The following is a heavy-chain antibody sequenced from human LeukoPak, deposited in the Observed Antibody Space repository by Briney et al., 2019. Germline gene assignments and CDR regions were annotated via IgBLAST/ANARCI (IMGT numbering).Heavy chain of an antibody. Sequence: KPGGSLRLSCAAPGFTFSSYSMNWVRQAPGKGLEWVSSISSSSSYIYYADSVKGRFTISRGNAKNSLYLQMNSLRAEDTAVYYCARDPGAVAWSGGDYWGQGTLVTVSS. CDR1: GFTFSSYS. V-gene: IGHV3-21*01. CDR2: ISSSSSYI. D-gene: IGHD6-19*01. J-gene: IGHJ4*02. CDR3: ARDPGAVAWSGGDY.